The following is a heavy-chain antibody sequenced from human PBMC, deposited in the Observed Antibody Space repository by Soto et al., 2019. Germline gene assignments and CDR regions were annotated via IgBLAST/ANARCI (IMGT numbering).Heavy chain of an antibody. CDR1: GFTCSSYA. CDR3: ARDRAEPGTIFGAFDI. Sequence: PWGSLRLSCAASGFTCSSYAMHWVRQAPGKGLEYVSAISSNGGSTYYTNSVKGRFTISRDNSKNTLYLQMGSLRAEDMAVYYCARDRAEPGTIFGAFDIWGQGTMVTVS. J-gene: IGHJ3*02. D-gene: IGHD1-7*01. CDR2: ISSNGGST. V-gene: IGHV3-64*01.